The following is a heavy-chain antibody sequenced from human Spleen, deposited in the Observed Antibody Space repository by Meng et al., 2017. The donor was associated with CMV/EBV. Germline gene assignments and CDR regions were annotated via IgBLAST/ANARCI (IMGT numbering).Heavy chain of an antibody. J-gene: IGHJ6*02. V-gene: IGHV1-69*05. Sequence: SVKVSCKASGGTFSSYAISWVRQAPGQGLEWIGGIILIFGSPSYAQKFQGRVTITTDESTSTASMELSSLRSEDTAVYYCASSLRFFEFPYGMDVWGQGTTVTVSS. CDR2: IILIFGSP. CDR1: GGTFSSYA. D-gene: IGHD3-3*01. CDR3: ASSLRFFEFPYGMDV.